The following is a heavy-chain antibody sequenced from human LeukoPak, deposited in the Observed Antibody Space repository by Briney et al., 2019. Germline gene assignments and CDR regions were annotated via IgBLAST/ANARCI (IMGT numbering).Heavy chain of an antibody. CDR3: AKNGVNYWYFDL. Sequence: PGGSLRLSCAASGFTFISYAMSWGRQAPGKGVGWVSGISGSGRGTDNADSVKGRFTISRDNSKNTLYLQMNSLRAEDTAVYYCAKNGVNYWYFDLWGRGTLVTVSS. CDR2: ISGSGRGT. J-gene: IGHJ2*01. D-gene: IGHD2-8*01. V-gene: IGHV3-23*01. CDR1: GFTFISYA.